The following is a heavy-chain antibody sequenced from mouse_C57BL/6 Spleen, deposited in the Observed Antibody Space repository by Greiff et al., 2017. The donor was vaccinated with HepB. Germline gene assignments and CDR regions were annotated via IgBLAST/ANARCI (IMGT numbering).Heavy chain of an antibody. CDR2: ISDGGSYT. V-gene: IGHV5-4*01. D-gene: IGHD1-1*01. Sequence: EVQRVESGGGLVKPGGSLKLSCAASGFTFSSYAMSWVRQTPEKRLEWVATISDGGSYTYYPDNVKGRFTISRDNAKNNLYLQMSHLKSEDTAMYYCAREENYYGSSGWFAYWGQGTLVTVSA. CDR3: AREENYYGSSGWFAY. J-gene: IGHJ3*01. CDR1: GFTFSSYA.